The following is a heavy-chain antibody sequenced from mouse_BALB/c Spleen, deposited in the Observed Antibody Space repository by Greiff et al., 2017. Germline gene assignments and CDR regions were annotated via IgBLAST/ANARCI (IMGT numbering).Heavy chain of an antibody. CDR3: ARTMIKKAWFAY. V-gene: IGHV14-3*02. Sequence: VQLKESGAELVKPGASVKLSCTASGFNIKDTYMHWVKQRPEQGLEWIGRIDPANGNTKYDPKFQGKATITADTSSNTAYLQLSSLTSEDTAVYYCARTMIKKAWFAYWGQGTLVTVSA. J-gene: IGHJ3*01. D-gene: IGHD2-4*01. CDR1: GFNIKDTY. CDR2: IDPANGNT.